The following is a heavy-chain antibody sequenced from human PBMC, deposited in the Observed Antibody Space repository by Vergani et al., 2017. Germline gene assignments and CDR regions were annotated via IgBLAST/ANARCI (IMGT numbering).Heavy chain of an antibody. Sequence: QVQLQESGPGLVKPSQTLSLTCTVSGGSISSGSYYWSWIRQPAGKGLEWIGRIYTSGSTNYNPSLKSRGTISVDTSKNQFSLKLSSVTAADTAVYYCAGYSSSWYCFDYWGQGTLVTVSS. V-gene: IGHV4-61*02. CDR1: GGSISSGSYY. CDR2: IYTSGST. CDR3: AGYSSSWYCFDY. J-gene: IGHJ4*02. D-gene: IGHD6-13*01.